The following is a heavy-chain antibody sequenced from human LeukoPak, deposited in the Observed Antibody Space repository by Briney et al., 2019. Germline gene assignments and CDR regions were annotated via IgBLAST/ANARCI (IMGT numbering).Heavy chain of an antibody. J-gene: IGHJ4*02. D-gene: IGHD2-15*01. CDR2: MNPNSGNT. CDR3: ASPDERYCSGGSCYTDGFRY. CDR1: GYTFTSYD. Sequence: ASVKVSCKASGYTFTSYDINWVRQATGQGLEWMGWMNPNSGNTNYAQKLQGRVTMTTDTSTSTAYMELRSLRSDDTAVYYCASPDERYCSGGSCYTDGFRYWGQGTLVTVSS. V-gene: IGHV1-18*01.